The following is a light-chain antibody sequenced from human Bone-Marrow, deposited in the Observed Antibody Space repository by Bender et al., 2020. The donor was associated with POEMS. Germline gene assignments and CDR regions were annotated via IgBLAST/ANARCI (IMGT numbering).Light chain of an antibody. CDR2: DVS. Sequence: QSALTQPPSASGSPRQSVTISCTGTSSDVGGYNYVSWYQQHPGKAPKLMIYDVSNRPSGVSNRFSGSKSGNTASLTISGLQAEDEADYYCSSHTSSSTRVFGGGTKLTVL. CDR3: SSHTSSSTRV. V-gene: IGLV2-14*01. CDR1: SSDVGGYNY. J-gene: IGLJ3*02.